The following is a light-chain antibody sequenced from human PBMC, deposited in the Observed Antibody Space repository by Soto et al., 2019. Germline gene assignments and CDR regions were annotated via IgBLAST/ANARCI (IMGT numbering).Light chain of an antibody. CDR2: LGS. J-gene: IGKJ1*01. CDR1: QSLLLSSGNNY. V-gene: IGKV2-28*01. Sequence: DIVLTQSPLSLPVTPGESASISCKASQSLLLSSGNNYLDWYLQKPGQSPQLLIYLGSTRASGVPDRFSGSGSGTDFTLKISRVEAEDVGVYYCMQPLQSWTFGQGTKVDIK. CDR3: MQPLQSWT.